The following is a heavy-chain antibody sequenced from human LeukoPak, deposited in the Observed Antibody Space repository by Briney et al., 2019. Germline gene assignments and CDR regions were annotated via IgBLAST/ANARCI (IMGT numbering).Heavy chain of an antibody. CDR2: IYYSGST. CDR3: ARAHGDYGENWFDP. V-gene: IGHV4-39*07. CDR1: GGSISSSSYY. J-gene: IGHJ5*02. Sequence: SETLSLTCTVSGGSISSSSYYWGWIRQPPGKGLEWIGSIYYSGSTYYNPSLKSRVTISVDTSKNQFSLKLSSVTAADTAVYYCARAHGDYGENWFDPWGQGTLVTVSS. D-gene: IGHD4-17*01.